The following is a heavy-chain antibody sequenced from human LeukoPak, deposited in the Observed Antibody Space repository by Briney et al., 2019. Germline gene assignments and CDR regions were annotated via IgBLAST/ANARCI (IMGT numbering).Heavy chain of an antibody. D-gene: IGHD2-2*01. J-gene: IGHJ4*02. CDR1: GGTFSNSA. V-gene: IGHV1-69*06. CDR3: ATLAGYCWTTSCGNTFDY. CDR2: ILPIFATP. Sequence: GSSVKVSCKPSGGTFSNSAISWVRPAPGQGLEWMGRILPIFATPTYAQNLQGRVTITADKSTSTAYMELSSLTSEDTALYYCATLAGYCWTTSCGNTFDYWGQGTLVTVSS.